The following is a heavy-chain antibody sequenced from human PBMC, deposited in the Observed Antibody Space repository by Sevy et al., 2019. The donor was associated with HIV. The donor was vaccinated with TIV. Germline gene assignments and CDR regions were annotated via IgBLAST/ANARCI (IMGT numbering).Heavy chain of an antibody. CDR3: ARVKSEQQLTDALDY. V-gene: IGHV4-34*01. D-gene: IGHD6-13*01. J-gene: IGHJ4*02. Sequence: SETPLTCVVYGASFSGYYWTWIRQPPGKGLEWIGEINHSGSTNYSPSLKSRVTISVDTSKNQFSLKLSSVTAADSAVYYCARVKSEQQLTDALDYWGQGTLVTVSS. CDR2: INHSGST. CDR1: GASFSGYY.